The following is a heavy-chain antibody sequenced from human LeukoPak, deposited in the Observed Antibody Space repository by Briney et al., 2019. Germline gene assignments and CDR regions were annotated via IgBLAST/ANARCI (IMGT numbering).Heavy chain of an antibody. D-gene: IGHD3-22*01. V-gene: IGHV3-21*01. CDR1: GYTFSSYS. CDR3: ARLRRNSDRSGFYYYYDY. Sequence: GGSLRLSCAASGYTFSSYSINWVRQAPGKGLEWVSSISVGSNYIYYADSVRGRFSISRDDARNSLYLQMDSLRGDDTAVYYCARLRRNSDRSGFYYYYDYWGQGTLVTVSS. CDR2: ISVGSNYI. J-gene: IGHJ4*02.